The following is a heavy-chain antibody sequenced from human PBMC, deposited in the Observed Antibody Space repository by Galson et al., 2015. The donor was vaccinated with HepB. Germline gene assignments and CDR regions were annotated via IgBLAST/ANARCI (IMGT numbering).Heavy chain of an antibody. D-gene: IGHD2-15*01. V-gene: IGHV1-18*01. CDR2: ISPYNRDT. CDR1: GYTFSSYS. J-gene: IGHJ5*02. CDR3: ARGGLVVVVGATQNNWFDP. Sequence: SVKVSCKASGYTFSSYSITWVRQAPGQELEWVGWISPYNRDTYYTRKLQGRVTLTTDTSTNTAYMELRSLRSDDTAVYYCARGGLVVVVGATQNNWFDPWGQGTPVTVSS.